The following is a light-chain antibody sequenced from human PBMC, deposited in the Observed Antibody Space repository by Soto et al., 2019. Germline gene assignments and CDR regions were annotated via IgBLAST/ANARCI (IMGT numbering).Light chain of an antibody. CDR2: EVS. CDR3: SSCTTSSTRR. CDR1: SSDVGGYNF. Sequence: QSALTQPASVSGSPGQSITISCTGTSSDVGGYNFVSWYQQHPGKAPKLIIYEVSNRPSGVSNRFSGSKSGNTASLTISGLQAEDEADYYCSSCTTSSTRRFGGGTKLTVL. J-gene: IGLJ2*01. V-gene: IGLV2-14*01.